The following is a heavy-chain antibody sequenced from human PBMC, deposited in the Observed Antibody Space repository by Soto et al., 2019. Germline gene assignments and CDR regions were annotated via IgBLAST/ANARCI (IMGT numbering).Heavy chain of an antibody. CDR1: GFTFSPYA. CDR2: ISSSGDST. V-gene: IGHV3-23*01. J-gene: IGHJ3*02. CDR3: AKDPNGNFVGGFDI. Sequence: GGSLRLSCIGSGFTFSPYAMSWVRQAPGKGLEWVSGISSSGDSTYYADSVKGRFTISRDNSKNVLFLQMSSLRADDTALYYCAKDPNGNFVGGFDIRGHGTTVTVSS. D-gene: IGHD1-26*01.